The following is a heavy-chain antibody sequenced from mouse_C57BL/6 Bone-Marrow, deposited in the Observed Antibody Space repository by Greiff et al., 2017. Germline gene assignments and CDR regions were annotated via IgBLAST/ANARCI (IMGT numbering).Heavy chain of an antibody. V-gene: IGHV1-4*01. Sequence: VKLMESGAELARPGASVKMSCKASGYTFTSYTMHWVKQRPGQGLEWIGYINPSSGYTKYNQKFKDKATVTADKSSSTAYMQLSSLKSEDSAVYYCARGGYVYYFAMDYWGQGTSVTVSS. CDR2: INPSSGYT. D-gene: IGHD2-2*01. CDR3: ARGGYVYYFAMDY. J-gene: IGHJ4*01. CDR1: GYTFTSYT.